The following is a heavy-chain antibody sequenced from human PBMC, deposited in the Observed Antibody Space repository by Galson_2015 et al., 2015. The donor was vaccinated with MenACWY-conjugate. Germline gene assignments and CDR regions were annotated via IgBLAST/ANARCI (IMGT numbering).Heavy chain of an antibody. CDR1: GFTFSNAW. Sequence: SLRLSCAASGFTFSNAWMSWVRQAPGKGLEWVGRIKSKTDGGTTDYAAPVKGRFTISRDDSKNTLYLQMNSLKTEDTAVYYCTTDNPYNWNDDYYFDYWGQGTLVTVSS. V-gene: IGHV3-15*01. J-gene: IGHJ4*02. CDR2: IKSKTDGGTT. CDR3: TTDNPYNWNDDYYFDY. D-gene: IGHD1-1*01.